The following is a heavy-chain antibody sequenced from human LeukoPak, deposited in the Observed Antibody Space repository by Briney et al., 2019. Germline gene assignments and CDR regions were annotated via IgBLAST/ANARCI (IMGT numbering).Heavy chain of an antibody. CDR3: AARCFKKPMVRGVDFDY. V-gene: IGHV1-58*02. D-gene: IGHD3-10*01. Sequence: SVTVSCKASGFTFTSSAMQWVRQARGQRLEWIGRIVIGSGNTNYAQKFQERVTITRDMSTSTAYMELSSLRSEDTAVYYCAARCFKKPMVRGVDFDYWGEGTLVTVSP. CDR2: IVIGSGNT. J-gene: IGHJ4*02. CDR1: GFTFTSSA.